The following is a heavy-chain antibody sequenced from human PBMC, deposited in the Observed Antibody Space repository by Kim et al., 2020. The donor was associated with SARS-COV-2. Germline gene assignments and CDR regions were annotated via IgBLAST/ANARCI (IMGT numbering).Heavy chain of an antibody. J-gene: IGHJ4*02. CDR1: GFTFGGYF. D-gene: IGHD1-26*01. CDR2: INAAGSDT. CDR3: ARCEWELRY. Sequence: GGSLRLSCAASGFTFGGYFMTWVRQAPGKGPEWVATINAAGSDTYYAASLKGRFSISRDNARKSLYLEMHSLTSDDTGIYYCARCEWELRYWGQGAQVTV. V-gene: IGHV3-7*01.